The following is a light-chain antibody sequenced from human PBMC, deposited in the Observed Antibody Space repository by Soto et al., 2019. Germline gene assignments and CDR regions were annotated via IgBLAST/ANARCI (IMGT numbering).Light chain of an antibody. CDR2: ANS. Sequence: QSVLTQPPSVSGAPGQRVAISCTGSSSNIGAGYDVHWYQQLPGTAPKLLINANSNRPSGVPDRFSGSKSGTSASLAITGLQAEDEADYYSQSYDSSLSGYVFGTGTKLTVL. V-gene: IGLV1-40*01. J-gene: IGLJ1*01. CDR3: QSYDSSLSGYV. CDR1: SSNIGAGYD.